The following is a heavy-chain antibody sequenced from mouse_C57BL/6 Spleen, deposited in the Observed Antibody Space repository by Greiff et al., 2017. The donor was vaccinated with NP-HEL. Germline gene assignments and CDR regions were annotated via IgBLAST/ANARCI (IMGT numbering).Heavy chain of an antibody. CDR2: INPGSGGT. CDR3: ASTQVNFDY. Sequence: QVQLQQSGAELVRPGTSVKVSCKASGYAFTNYLIEWVKQRPGQGLEWIGVINPGSGGTNYNEKFKGKATLTADKSSSTAYMQLSSLTSEDSAVYFCASTQVNFDYWGQGTTLTVSS. CDR1: GYAFTNYL. D-gene: IGHD3-2*02. V-gene: IGHV1-54*01. J-gene: IGHJ2*01.